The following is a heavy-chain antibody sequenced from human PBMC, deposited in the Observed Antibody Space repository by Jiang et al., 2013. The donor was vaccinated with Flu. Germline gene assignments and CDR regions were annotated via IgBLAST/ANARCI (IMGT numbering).Heavy chain of an antibody. J-gene: IGHJ4*02. D-gene: IGHD3-3*01. Sequence: SGAEVKKPGASVKVSCKASGYTFTSYGISWVRQAPGQGLEWMGWISAYNGNTNYAQKLQGRVTMTTDTSTSTAYMELRSLRSDETAVYYCARVSQAFWSGYYWPGPWASDYWGQGTLVTVSS. CDR2: ISAYNGNT. CDR3: ARVSQAFWSGYYWPGPWASDY. V-gene: IGHV1-18*01. CDR1: GYTFTSYG.